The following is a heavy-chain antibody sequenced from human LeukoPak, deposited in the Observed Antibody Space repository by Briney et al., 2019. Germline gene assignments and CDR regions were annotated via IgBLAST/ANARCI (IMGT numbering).Heavy chain of an antibody. D-gene: IGHD3-10*01. CDR2: IFYRGST. V-gene: IGHV4-39*01. CDR1: GGAISSTSYY. Sequence: SETLSLTCTVSGGAISSTSYYWGWIRQPPGKGLEWIGTIFYRGSTSYNPSLKSRVTMAVDTSNNQFSLRLSSVTAADTAVYYCAILGTGGSWGQGTLVTVSS. CDR3: AILGTGGS. J-gene: IGHJ5*02.